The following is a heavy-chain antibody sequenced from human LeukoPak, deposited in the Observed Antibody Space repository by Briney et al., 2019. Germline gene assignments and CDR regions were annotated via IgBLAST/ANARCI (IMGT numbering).Heavy chain of an antibody. CDR3: ARDGRSSSYNWFDP. D-gene: IGHD6-6*01. CDR1: GGSISSYY. V-gene: IGHV4-4*07. Sequence: SETLSPTCTVSGGSISSYYWSWIRQPAGKGLEWIGRIYTSGSTNYNPSLKSRVTMSVDTSKNQFSLKLSSVTAADTAVYYCARDGRSSSYNWFDPWGQGTLVTVSS. J-gene: IGHJ5*02. CDR2: IYTSGST.